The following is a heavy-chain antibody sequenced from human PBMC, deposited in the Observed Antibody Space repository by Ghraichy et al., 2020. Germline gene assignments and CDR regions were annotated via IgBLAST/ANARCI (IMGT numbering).Heavy chain of an antibody. CDR1: GFSFSTWN. CDR3: AGAFDI. CDR2: ISGSGSTI. J-gene: IGHJ3*02. V-gene: IGHV3-48*02. Sequence: GALNISCAASGFSFSTWNMNWVRQAPGKGLQWVSYISGSGSTIYYADSVKGRFTISRDNARNSLYLQMNSLRDEDTAVYYCAGAFDIWGQGTMVTVSS.